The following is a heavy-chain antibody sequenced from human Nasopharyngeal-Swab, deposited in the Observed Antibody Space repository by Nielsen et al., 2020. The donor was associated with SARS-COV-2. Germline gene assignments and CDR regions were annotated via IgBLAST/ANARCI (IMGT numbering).Heavy chain of an antibody. CDR2: ISSSGSTI. CDR1: GFTFSSYE. V-gene: IGHV3-48*03. Sequence: GGSLRLSCAASGFTFSSYEMNWVRQAPGKGLEWVSYISSSGSTIYYADSVKGRFTISRDNAKNSLYLQMNSLRAEDTAVYYCARVDSSPHVGAFDIWGQGTMVTVSS. J-gene: IGHJ3*02. CDR3: ARVDSSPHVGAFDI. D-gene: IGHD3-22*01.